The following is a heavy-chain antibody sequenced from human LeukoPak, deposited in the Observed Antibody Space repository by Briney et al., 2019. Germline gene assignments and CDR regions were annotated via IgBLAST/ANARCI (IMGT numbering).Heavy chain of an antibody. Sequence: ASVKVSCKASGYTFTSYDINWVRQATGQGLEWMGWMNPNSGNTSYAQKFQGRVTMTRDTSTSTVYMELSSLRSEDTAVYYCARDWMVRGDTDYWGQGTLVTVSS. V-gene: IGHV1-8*01. CDR1: GYTFTSYD. D-gene: IGHD3-10*01. J-gene: IGHJ4*02. CDR3: ARDWMVRGDTDY. CDR2: MNPNSGNT.